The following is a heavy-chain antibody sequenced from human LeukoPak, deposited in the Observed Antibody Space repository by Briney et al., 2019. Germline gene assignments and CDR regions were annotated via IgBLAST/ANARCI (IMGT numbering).Heavy chain of an antibody. Sequence: SETLSLTCTVSGGSVSSGRYYWSWIRQPPGKGLEWIGYIYHSGSTYYNPSLKSRVTISVDTSKNQFSLKLSSVTAADTAVYHCARDPGPNRDLPFDYWGQGTLVTVSS. V-gene: IGHV4-61*01. CDR1: GGSVSSGRYY. CDR3: ARDPGPNRDLPFDY. CDR2: IYHSGST. J-gene: IGHJ4*02. D-gene: IGHD3-10*01.